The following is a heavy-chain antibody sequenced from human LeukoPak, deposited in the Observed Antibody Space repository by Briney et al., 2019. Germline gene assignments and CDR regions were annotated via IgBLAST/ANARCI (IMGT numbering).Heavy chain of an antibody. CDR3: AREDMTTVTTRWAFDI. CDR1: RFTFSNFA. J-gene: IGHJ3*02. CDR2: ISYDGSIK. V-gene: IGHV3-30*04. Sequence: PGGSLTHSCAASRFTFSNFAMHWVRQAPGKGLAWVAVISYDGSIKYYADSVKGRFTISRDNSKNTLYLQMNSLRAEDTAVYYCAREDMTTVTTRWAFDIWGEGSMVTVSS. D-gene: IGHD4-17*01.